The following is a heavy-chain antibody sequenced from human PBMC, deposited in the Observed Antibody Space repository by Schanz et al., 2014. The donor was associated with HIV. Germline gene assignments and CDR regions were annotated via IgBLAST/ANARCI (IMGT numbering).Heavy chain of an antibody. Sequence: EQLVESGGGSVKPGGSLRLSCAASGFSLGDYYMSWIRQAPGKGLEWVSSISGSGVSTFYAGSVKGRFAISRDKSKNTLYLQMNSLRVEDTAVYYCAKPEYDSRGNSQSHFDSWGQGTLVTVSS. V-gene: IGHV3-23*04. D-gene: IGHD3-22*01. CDR1: GFSLGDYY. J-gene: IGHJ4*02. CDR2: ISGSGVST. CDR3: AKPEYDSRGNSQSHFDS.